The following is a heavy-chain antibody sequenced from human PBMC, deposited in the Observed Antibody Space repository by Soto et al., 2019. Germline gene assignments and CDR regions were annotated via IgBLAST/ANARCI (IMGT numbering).Heavy chain of an antibody. CDR1: GGTFSSYA. J-gene: IGHJ3*02. CDR3: ARTRYGGNSGAFDI. V-gene: IGHV1-69*13. D-gene: IGHD4-17*01. CDR2: IIPIFGTA. Sequence: ASVKVSCKASGGTFSSYAISWVRQAPGQGLEWMGGIIPIFGTANYAQKFQGRVTITADESTSTAYMELSSLRSEDTAVYYCARTRYGGNSGAFDIWGQGTMVTVSS.